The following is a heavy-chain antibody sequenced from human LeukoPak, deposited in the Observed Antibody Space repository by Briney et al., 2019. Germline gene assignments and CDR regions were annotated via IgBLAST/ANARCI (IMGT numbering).Heavy chain of an antibody. CDR3: ARGDYYDSSGPNDY. J-gene: IGHJ4*02. Sequence: SETLSLTCTVSGGSISSSSYYWGWIRQPPGTGLEWIGSIYYSGSTYYNPSLKSRVTISVDTSKNQFSLKLSSVTAADTAVYYCARGDYYDSSGPNDYWGQGTLVTVSS. D-gene: IGHD3-22*01. CDR2: IYYSGST. V-gene: IGHV4-39*01. CDR1: GGSISSSSYY.